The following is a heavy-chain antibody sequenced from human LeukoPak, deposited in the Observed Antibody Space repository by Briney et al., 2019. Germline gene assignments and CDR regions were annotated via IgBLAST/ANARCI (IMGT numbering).Heavy chain of an antibody. D-gene: IGHD3-10*01. J-gene: IGHJ4*02. CDR2: ISSSSSTI. V-gene: IGHV3-48*04. CDR3: ARVRYGSGSRFDY. Sequence: GGSLRLSCAASGFTFSSYSVNWVRQAPGKGLEWVSYISSSSSTIYYADSVKGRFTISRDNAKNSLYLQMNSLRAEDTAVYYCARVRYGSGSRFDYWGQGTLVTVSS. CDR1: GFTFSSYS.